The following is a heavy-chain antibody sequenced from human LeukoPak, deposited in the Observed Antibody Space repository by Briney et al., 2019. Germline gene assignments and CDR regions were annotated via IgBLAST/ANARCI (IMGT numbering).Heavy chain of an antibody. V-gene: IGHV3-21*01. Sequence: TGGSLRLSCAASGFTFSSYAMSWVRQAPGKGLEWVSSISSSSSYRYYADSVKGRFTISRDNSKNSLYLQMNSLRAEDTAVYYCARPSGYDYVLDYWGQGTLVTVSS. J-gene: IGHJ4*02. CDR1: GFTFSSYA. D-gene: IGHD3-16*01. CDR3: ARPSGYDYVLDY. CDR2: ISSSSSYR.